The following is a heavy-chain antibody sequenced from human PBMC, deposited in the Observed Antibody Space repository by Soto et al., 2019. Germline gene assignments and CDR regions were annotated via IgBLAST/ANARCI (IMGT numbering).Heavy chain of an antibody. CDR1: GFTFSSYA. V-gene: IGHV3-23*01. CDR2: ISSSGGST. CDR3: AKESRGGGYYYGVDV. Sequence: QPGGSLRLSCAASGFTFSSYAMTWVRQAPGKGLEWVSSISSSGGSTKYADSVKGRFTISRDNSKNTLYLQMNSLRAEDTAVYYCAKESRGGGYYYGVDVCGQGTTVTVYS. J-gene: IGHJ6*02. D-gene: IGHD3-10*01.